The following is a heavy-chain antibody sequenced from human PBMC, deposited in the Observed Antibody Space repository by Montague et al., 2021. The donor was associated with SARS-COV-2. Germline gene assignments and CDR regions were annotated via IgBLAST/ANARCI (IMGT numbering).Heavy chain of an antibody. CDR3: ARQAAGSYFYYGVDV. D-gene: IGHD6-13*01. Sequence: SETLSLTCTVSGDSINTYYWNWIRQPAGKGLEWLGSIFYAGSNNXNPSCRGRVTISLDTSKNQFFLKVTSVTAADTAVYYCARQAAGSYFYYGVDVWAKGPRSPSP. CDR1: GDSINTYY. CDR2: IFYAGSN. V-gene: IGHV4-59*12. J-gene: IGHJ6*02.